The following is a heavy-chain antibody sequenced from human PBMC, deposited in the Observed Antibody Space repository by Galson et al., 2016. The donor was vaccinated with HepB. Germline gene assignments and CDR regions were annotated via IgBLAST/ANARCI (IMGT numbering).Heavy chain of an antibody. CDR1: GFTLTASA. D-gene: IGHD6-13*01. CDR3: ARESGASWYLIDY. J-gene: IGHJ4*02. V-gene: IGHV3-48*02. CDR2: IGATNGAV. Sequence: SLRLSCAVSGFTLTASAMNWARQAPGKGLEWIAYIGATNGAVFYADSVKGRFTISKDNAKDSLFLQMNNLGDDDTAVYYCARESGASWYLIDYWGQGTLVTVSS.